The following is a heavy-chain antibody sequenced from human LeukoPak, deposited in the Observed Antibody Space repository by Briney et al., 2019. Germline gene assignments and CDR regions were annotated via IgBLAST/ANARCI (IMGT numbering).Heavy chain of an antibody. CDR1: GYTLTELS. V-gene: IGHV1-24*01. CDR2: FDPEDGET. Sequence: ASVKVSCKVSGYTLTELSMHWVRQAPGKGLEWMGGFDPEDGETIYAQKFQGRVTITEDTSTDTAYMELSSLRSEDTAVYYCATDPWFDSWGQGTLVTVSS. CDR3: ATDPWFDS. J-gene: IGHJ5*01.